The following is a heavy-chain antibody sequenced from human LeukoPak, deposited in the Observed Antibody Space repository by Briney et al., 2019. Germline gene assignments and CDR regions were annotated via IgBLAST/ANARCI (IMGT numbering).Heavy chain of an antibody. CDR3: AKDPSSGWYFNGFDY. D-gene: IGHD6-19*01. CDR1: GFTFSSYA. CDR2: ISGSGGST. Sequence: GGSLRLSCAASGFTFSSYAMGWVRQAPGKGLEWVSAISGSGGSTYYADSVKGRFTISRDNSKNTLYLQMNSLRAEDTAVYYCAKDPSSGWYFNGFDYWGQGTLVTVSS. J-gene: IGHJ4*02. V-gene: IGHV3-23*01.